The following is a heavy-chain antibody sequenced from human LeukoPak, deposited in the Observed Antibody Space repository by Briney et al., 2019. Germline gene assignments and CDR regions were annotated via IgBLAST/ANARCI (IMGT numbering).Heavy chain of an antibody. CDR3: AREAVAAAQIYIDY. CDR1: GGSISSSSYY. V-gene: IGHV4-39*07. Sequence: PSETLSLTCTVSGGSISSSSYYWGWIRQPPGKGLEWIGSIYTSGSTNYNPSLKSRVTISVDTSKNQFSLKLSSVTAADTAVYYCAREAVAAAQIYIDYWGQGTLVTVSS. J-gene: IGHJ4*02. D-gene: IGHD6-13*01. CDR2: IYTSGST.